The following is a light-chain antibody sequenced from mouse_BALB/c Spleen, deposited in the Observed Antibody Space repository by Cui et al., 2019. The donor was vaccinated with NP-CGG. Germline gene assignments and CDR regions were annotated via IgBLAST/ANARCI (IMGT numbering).Light chain of an antibody. CDR3: II. V-gene: IGLV1*01. CDR2: GTN. CDR1: TGGVTTSNY. J-gene: IGLJ3*01. Sequence: QAVVTQESALTTSPGETVTLTCRSSTGGVTTSNYANWVQEKPDHLFTGLIGGTNNRAPGVPARFSGSLIGDKAALTITGAQTEDEAIYFSIIFGSGNKVTVL.